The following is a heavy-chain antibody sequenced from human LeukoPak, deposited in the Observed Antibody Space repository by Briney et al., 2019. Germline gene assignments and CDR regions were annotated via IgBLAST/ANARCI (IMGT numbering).Heavy chain of an antibody. D-gene: IGHD3-9*01. Sequence: PGGSLRLSCAASGFTFSSYAMSWVRQAPGKGLEWVSAISGSGGSTYYADPVKGRFTISRDNSKNTLYLQMNSLRAEDTAVYYCANESDILTGYYTSNFDYWGQGTLVTVSS. V-gene: IGHV3-23*01. CDR1: GFTFSSYA. CDR3: ANESDILTGYYTSNFDY. CDR2: ISGSGGST. J-gene: IGHJ4*02.